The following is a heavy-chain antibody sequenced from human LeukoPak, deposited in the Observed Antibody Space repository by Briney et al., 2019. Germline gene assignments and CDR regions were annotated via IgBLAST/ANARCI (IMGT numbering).Heavy chain of an antibody. Sequence: PGGSLRLSCAASRFTFSDYWMSWVRQAPGKGLEWVANIQQDGSEKYYVDSVKGRFTISRDNAKNSLFLRVSSLRGEDTAVYYCARDRGFSYGIDFWGQGALVTVSS. CDR3: ARDRGFSYGIDF. CDR2: IQQDGSEK. V-gene: IGHV3-7*04. CDR1: RFTFSDYW. D-gene: IGHD5-18*01. J-gene: IGHJ4*02.